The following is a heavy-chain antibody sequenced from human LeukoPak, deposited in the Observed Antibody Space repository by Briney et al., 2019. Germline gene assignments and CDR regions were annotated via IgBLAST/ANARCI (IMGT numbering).Heavy chain of an antibody. CDR2: TYSGGWT. V-gene: IGHV3-66*01. D-gene: IGHD6-13*01. CDR3: ARTGIAAAETRYYNYYYGLDI. J-gene: IGHJ6*02. Sequence: GGSLRLSCVASGFTVSASYMRWVPQAPGKGLEWVSVTYSGGWTYYSDAVKGRFIISRDNSKNTLYLQMNSLRAEDTAVYYCARTGIAAAETRYYNYYYGLDIWGQGTTVTVSS. CDR1: GFTVSASY.